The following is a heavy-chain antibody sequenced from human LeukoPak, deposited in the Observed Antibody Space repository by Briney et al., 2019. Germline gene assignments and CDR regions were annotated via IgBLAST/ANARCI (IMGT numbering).Heavy chain of an antibody. J-gene: IGHJ4*02. Sequence: GASVKVSCKASGYTFTGYYMHWVRQAPGQGLEWMGWINPNSGGTNYAQKFQGWVTMTRDTSISTAYMELSRLRSDDTAVYYCARRLGYGDYEFDYWGQGTPVTVSS. D-gene: IGHD4-17*01. CDR3: ARRLGYGDYEFDY. V-gene: IGHV1-2*04. CDR2: INPNSGGT. CDR1: GYTFTGYY.